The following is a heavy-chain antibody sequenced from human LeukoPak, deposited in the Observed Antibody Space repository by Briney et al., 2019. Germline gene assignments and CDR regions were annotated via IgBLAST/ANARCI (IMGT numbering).Heavy chain of an antibody. CDR3: ARDLIDIAARPV. CDR2: IYYSGST. V-gene: IGHV4-59*01. D-gene: IGHD6-6*01. J-gene: IGHJ4*02. CDR1: GGSISSYY. Sequence: SETLSLTCTVSGGSISSYYWSWIRQPPGKGLEWIGYIYYSGSTNYNPSLKSRVTISVDTSKNQFSLKLSSVTAADTAVYYCARDLIDIAARPVWGQGTLVTVSS.